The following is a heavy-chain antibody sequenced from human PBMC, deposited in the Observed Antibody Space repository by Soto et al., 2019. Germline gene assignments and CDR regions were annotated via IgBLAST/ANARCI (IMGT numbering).Heavy chain of an antibody. CDR1: GGSISSSGYY. D-gene: IGHD2-8*01. CDR2: IYYSGST. CDR3: ANAIGYCTNGVCPRPDNWFDP. J-gene: IGHJ5*02. V-gene: IGHV4-39*01. Sequence: PSETLCLTCTVSGGSISSSGYYWGWIRQPPGKGLEWIGSIYYSGSTYYNPSLKRRVTISVDTSKNQFSLKLSSVTAADTAVYYCANAIGYCTNGVCPRPDNWFDPWGQGTLVTVSS.